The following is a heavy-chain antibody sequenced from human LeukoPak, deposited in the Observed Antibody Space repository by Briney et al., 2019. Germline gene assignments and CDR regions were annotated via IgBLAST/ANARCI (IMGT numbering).Heavy chain of an antibody. CDR2: ITNSGDNT. V-gene: IGHV3-23*01. CDR1: GFTFSSYA. D-gene: IGHD5-12*01. CDR3: AKDRSYSGYEPLDY. J-gene: IGHJ4*02. Sequence: PGGSLRLSCAASGFTFSSYAMSWVRQAPGKGLEWVSAITNSGDNTYYADSVKGRFTISRDNSKNTLYLQMNSLRAEDTAMYYCAKDRSYSGYEPLDYWGQGTLVTVSS.